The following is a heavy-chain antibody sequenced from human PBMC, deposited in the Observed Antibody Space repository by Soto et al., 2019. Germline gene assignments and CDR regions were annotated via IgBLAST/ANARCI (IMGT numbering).Heavy chain of an antibody. CDR2: IYTSGST. J-gene: IGHJ4*02. CDR1: GDSIAKYD. CDR3: ARTVGAAYYFDF. D-gene: IGHD1-26*01. Sequence: SQTLSLTCTVSGDSIAKYDWSWIRQPAGKGLEWIGRIYTSGSTNYNPSLKSRVTMSIDTSNKHFSLSLKSVTAADTAVYYCARTVGAAYYFDFWGQGSLVT. V-gene: IGHV4-4*07.